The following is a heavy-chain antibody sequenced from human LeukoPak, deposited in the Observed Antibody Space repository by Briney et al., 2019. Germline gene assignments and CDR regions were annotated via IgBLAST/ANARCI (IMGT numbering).Heavy chain of an antibody. V-gene: IGHV4-4*09. CDR1: GGSITSNY. CDR3: AGQGGYSSPFSV. D-gene: IGHD6-13*01. CDR2: IYTSGTT. J-gene: IGHJ6*04. Sequence: KPSESHCLTCTVSGGSITSNYWSWVGEPPGQGREWIGYIYTSGTTNYNPSFKRRVTISVDMSKNQFSLQLRSVTTADTAVYYCAGQGGYSSPFSVWGKGTTVAVSS.